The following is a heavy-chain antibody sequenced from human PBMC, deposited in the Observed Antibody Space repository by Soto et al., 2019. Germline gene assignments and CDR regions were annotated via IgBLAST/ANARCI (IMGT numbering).Heavy chain of an antibody. CDR1: GFTFSSYG. J-gene: IGHJ4*02. CDR3: AKDRFASQYSSGWYWDY. D-gene: IGHD6-19*01. Sequence: GGSLRLSCAASGFTFSSYGMHWVRQAPGKGLEWVAVISYDGSNKYYADSVKGRFTISRDNSKNTLYLQMNSLRAEDTAVYYCAKDRFASQYSSGWYWDYWGQGTLVTVSS. CDR2: ISYDGSNK. V-gene: IGHV3-30*18.